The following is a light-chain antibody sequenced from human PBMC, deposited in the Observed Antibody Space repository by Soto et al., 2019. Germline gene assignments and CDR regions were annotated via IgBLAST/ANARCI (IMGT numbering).Light chain of an antibody. CDR3: CSYAGSSTVYV. V-gene: IGLV2-23*01. CDR2: EGS. CDR1: SSDVGSYNL. Sequence: QSVLTQPASVSGSPGQSITISCTGTSSDVGSYNLLSWYQQHPGKAPKLMTSEGSKRPSEVSKRFSGSKSRNTASLTISGLQAEDEAYYYCCSYAGSSTVYVFGTGTKLTVL. J-gene: IGLJ1*01.